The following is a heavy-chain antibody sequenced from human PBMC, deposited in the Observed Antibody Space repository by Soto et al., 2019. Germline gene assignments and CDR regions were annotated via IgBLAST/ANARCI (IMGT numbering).Heavy chain of an antibody. CDR1: GFIFSSYW. V-gene: IGHV3-74*01. CDR3: ARDFMARGRDSTWFGA. D-gene: IGHD3-10*01. Sequence: GGSLRLSCAASGFIFSSYWMHWVRQAPWKGPVWVGRINGDGRNTRYTDSVKDRFTISRDNAKNTLYLQMDSLRAEDTAVYYCARDFMARGRDSTWFGAWGEGTVV. J-gene: IGHJ5*02. CDR2: INGDGRNT.